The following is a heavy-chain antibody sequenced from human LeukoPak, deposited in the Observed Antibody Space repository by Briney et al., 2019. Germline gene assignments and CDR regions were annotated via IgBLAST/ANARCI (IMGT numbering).Heavy chain of an antibody. Sequence: GGSLRLSCAASGFTFDDYAMHWFRQAPGKGLEWVSGISWNSGSIGYADSVKGRFTISRDNAKNSLYLQMNSLRAEDTALYYCAKDSAVTGGPSLFDYWGQGTLVTVSS. CDR1: GFTFDDYA. V-gene: IGHV3-9*01. CDR3: AKDSAVTGGPSLFDY. J-gene: IGHJ4*02. CDR2: ISWNSGSI. D-gene: IGHD3-16*01.